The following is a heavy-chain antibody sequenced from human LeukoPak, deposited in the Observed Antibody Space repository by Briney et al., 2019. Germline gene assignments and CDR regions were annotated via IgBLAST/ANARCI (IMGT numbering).Heavy chain of an antibody. CDR2: ISWSGSGGST. D-gene: IGHD3-16*01. CDR1: GITLSSYG. CDR3: ARDGGGYLDY. V-gene: IGHV3-23*01. J-gene: IGHJ4*02. Sequence: GGSLRLSCTASGITLSSYGMNWVRQAPGKGLEWVSGISWSGSGGSTYYADSVKGRFIVSRDNSKNTLYLQMNSLRAEDTVVYYCARDGGGYLDYWGQGTLVTVSS.